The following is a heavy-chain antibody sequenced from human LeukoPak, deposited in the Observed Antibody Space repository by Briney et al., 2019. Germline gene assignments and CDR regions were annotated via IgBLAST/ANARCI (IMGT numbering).Heavy chain of an antibody. V-gene: IGHV3-53*01. J-gene: IGHJ4*02. Sequence: GGSLRLSCAASGFTVSDNYMSWVRQAPGKGLEWVSVIDNGGNTYYADSVKGRFTISRDNSKNTLYLQMNSLRAEDTAVYYCARDGSARSLGNWGQGTLVSDCS. CDR3: ARDGSARSLGN. D-gene: IGHD6-6*01. CDR1: GFTVSDNY. CDR2: IDNGGNT.